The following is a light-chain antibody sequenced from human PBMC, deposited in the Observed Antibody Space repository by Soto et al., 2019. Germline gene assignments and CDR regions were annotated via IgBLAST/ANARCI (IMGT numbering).Light chain of an antibody. V-gene: IGLV1-40*01. CDR3: QSYDSTLSAYGV. CDR1: SSNIGAGYD. J-gene: IGLJ3*02. Sequence: QSVLTQPPSVSGAPGQRVTISCTGSSSNIGAGYDVHWYQQLPGTAPKLLIYGNINRPSGVPDRFSGSKSGTSASLAITGLQAEDEADYYCQSYDSTLSAYGVFGGGTKLTVL. CDR2: GNI.